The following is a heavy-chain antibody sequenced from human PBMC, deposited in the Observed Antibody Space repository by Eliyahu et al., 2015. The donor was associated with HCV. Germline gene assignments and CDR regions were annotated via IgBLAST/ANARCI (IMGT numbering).Heavy chain of an antibody. CDR1: GGSISSSTYY. Sequence: QLQVQESGPGLVKPSETLSLTCTVSGGSISSSTYYWGWIRQPPGKGLEWIGSIYYSGYTYYNPSLKSRVTTSIDTSKNQFSLKLSSVTAADTAVYYCARHGGYDYFNLWSFDLWGRGTLVTVSS. CDR2: IYYSGYT. D-gene: IGHD5-12*01. V-gene: IGHV4-39*01. CDR3: ARHGGYDYFNLWSFDL. J-gene: IGHJ2*01.